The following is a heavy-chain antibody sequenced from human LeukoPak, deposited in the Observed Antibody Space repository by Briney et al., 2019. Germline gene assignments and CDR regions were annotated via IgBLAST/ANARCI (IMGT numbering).Heavy chain of an antibody. D-gene: IGHD3-3*01. V-gene: IGHV3-23*01. CDR3: ATTGGIFGVVRYYNYGMDV. CDR2: XXXXGVDT. CDR1: XXXXXXXX. J-gene: IGHJ6*02. Sequence: PGXSLRLSCAASXXXXXXXXMTXXXXAXXXXLXXXXXXXXXGVDTYYKDSVKGRFTISRDNSKNTLYLQMNSLRAEDTAVYYCATTGGIFGVVRYYNYGMDVWGQGTTVTVSS.